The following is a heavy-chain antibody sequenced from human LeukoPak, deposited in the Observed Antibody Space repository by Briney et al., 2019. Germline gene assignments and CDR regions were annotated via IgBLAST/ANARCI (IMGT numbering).Heavy chain of an antibody. CDR1: GFTFSSYE. J-gene: IGHJ4*02. D-gene: IGHD3-10*01. CDR2: ISSSGSTI. Sequence: GGSLRLSCAASGFTFSSYEMNWVRQAPGKGLEWVSYISSSGSTIYYADSVKGRFTISRDNAKNSLYLQMNSLRAEDTAVYYCARDRFPGSSQDYWGQGTLVTVSS. CDR3: ARDRFPGSSQDY. V-gene: IGHV3-48*03.